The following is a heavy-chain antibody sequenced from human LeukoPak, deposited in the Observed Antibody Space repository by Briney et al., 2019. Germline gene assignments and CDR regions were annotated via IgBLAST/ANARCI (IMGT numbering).Heavy chain of an antibody. CDR1: GFTFSDYY. D-gene: IGHD2-15*01. J-gene: IGHJ4*02. V-gene: IGHV3-11*06. Sequence: GGSLRLSCAASGFTFSDYYMSWIRQAPGKGLEWVSYISSSSSYTNYADSVKGRFTISRDSAKNSLYLQMNSLRAEDTAVYYCARWRCSGGSCYSGVDYWGQGTLVTVSS. CDR2: ISSSSSYT. CDR3: ARWRCSGGSCYSGVDY.